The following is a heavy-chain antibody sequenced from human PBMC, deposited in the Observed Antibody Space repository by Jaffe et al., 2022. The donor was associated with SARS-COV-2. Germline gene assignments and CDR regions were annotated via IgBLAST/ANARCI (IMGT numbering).Heavy chain of an antibody. V-gene: IGHV3-53*01. Sequence: EVQLVESGGGLIQPGGSLRLSCAASGFTVSSNYMSWVRQAPGKGLEWVSVIYSGGSTYYADSVKGRFTISRDNSKNTLYLQMNSLRAEDTAVYYCARSSSTTVVTPSYFDYWGQGTLVTVSS. D-gene: IGHD4-17*01. J-gene: IGHJ4*02. CDR3: ARSSSTTVVTPSYFDY. CDR1: GFTVSSNY. CDR2: IYSGGST.